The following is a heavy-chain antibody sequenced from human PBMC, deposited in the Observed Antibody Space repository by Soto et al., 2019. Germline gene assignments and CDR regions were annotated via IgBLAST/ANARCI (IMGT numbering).Heavy chain of an antibody. CDR2: INPNSGGT. CDR3: VCSGITGTEPDY. D-gene: IGHD1-20*01. CDR1: GYTFTGYY. V-gene: IGHV1-2*02. Sequence: ASVEVSCKXSGYTFTGYYMHWVRQAPGQGLEWMGWINPNSGGTNYAQKFQGRVTMTRDTSISTAYMELSRLRSDDTAVYYCVCSGITGTEPDYWGQGTLVTVSS. J-gene: IGHJ4*02.